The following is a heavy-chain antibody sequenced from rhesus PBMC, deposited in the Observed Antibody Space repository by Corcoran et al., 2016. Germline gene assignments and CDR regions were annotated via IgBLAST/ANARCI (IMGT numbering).Heavy chain of an antibody. J-gene: IGHJ2*01. D-gene: IGHD2-8*01. CDR2: IYGSGTTT. CDR3: ARQKDCSGVVCYATNWYFDL. V-gene: IGHV4-169*01. Sequence: QLQLQESGPGLVKPSETLSVTCAVSGGSISSNYWSWIRQPPGKGPEWIGRIYGSGTTTHYPPSLKTRVTLSLDPSKNQLALRLSSVTAAVTAVGYCARQKDCSGVVCYATNWYFDLWGPGSPITVSS. CDR1: GGSISSNY.